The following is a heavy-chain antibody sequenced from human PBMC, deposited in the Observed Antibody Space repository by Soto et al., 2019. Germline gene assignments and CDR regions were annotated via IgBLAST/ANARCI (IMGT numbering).Heavy chain of an antibody. CDR2: IYHTGTT. Sequence: QVQLHESGPGLVKPSQTLSLTCTVSGASITSADYSWNCIRQPPGKGLEWIGYIYHTGTTYYNPSLQSRVTISVDTSMNQFSLKLRSVTAADTAVYYCVREGLTMYGVLTPSFEPWGQGTLVTVSS. D-gene: IGHD3-3*01. V-gene: IGHV4-30-4*01. CDR1: GASITSADYS. CDR3: VREGLTMYGVLTPSFEP. J-gene: IGHJ5*02.